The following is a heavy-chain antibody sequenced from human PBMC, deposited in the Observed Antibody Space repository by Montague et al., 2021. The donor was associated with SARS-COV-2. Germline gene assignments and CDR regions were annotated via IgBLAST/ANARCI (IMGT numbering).Heavy chain of an antibody. D-gene: IGHD1-26*01. Sequence: VKPTQTLTLTCTFSGFSLSTSGMCVSWICQPPGKALKWLALIDWDDDTYYTTSLKTRLTISKDTSKNQVVLTMTNMDPVDTATYYCARIWGATRGDAFDIWGQGTMVTVSS. CDR2: IDWDDDT. CDR3: ARIWGATRGDAFDI. J-gene: IGHJ3*02. V-gene: IGHV2-70*01. CDR1: GFSLSTSGMC.